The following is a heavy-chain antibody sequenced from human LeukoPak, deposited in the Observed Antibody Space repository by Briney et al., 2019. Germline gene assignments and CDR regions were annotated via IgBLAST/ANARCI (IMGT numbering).Heavy chain of an antibody. CDR1: GYSFTTGYY. D-gene: IGHD2-2*01. CDR2: IYSIGST. V-gene: IGHV4-38-2*02. J-gene: IGHJ4*02. Sequence: SETLSLTCTVSGYSFTTGYYWVWVRQPPGKGLDWIGSIYSIGSTYYNPSLKSRVSISLDTSKNQFSLRLTSVTAADTAVYYCARVPAPMPGMKTENYWGQGTLVTVSS. CDR3: ARVPAPMPGMKTENY.